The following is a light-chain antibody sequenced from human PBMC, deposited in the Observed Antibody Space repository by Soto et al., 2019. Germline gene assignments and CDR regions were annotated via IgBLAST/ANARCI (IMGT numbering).Light chain of an antibody. CDR2: DVN. J-gene: IGLJ2*01. Sequence: QSALTQPASVSGSPGQSITISCTGTNSDVGGYNYVSWYQQHPGKAPKLMIYDVNNRPSGVSNRFSGSKSGNTASLTISGLQAEDEADYYCSSYTTSSTLVVFGGGTQLTVL. CDR3: SSYTTSSTLVV. V-gene: IGLV2-14*01. CDR1: NSDVGGYNY.